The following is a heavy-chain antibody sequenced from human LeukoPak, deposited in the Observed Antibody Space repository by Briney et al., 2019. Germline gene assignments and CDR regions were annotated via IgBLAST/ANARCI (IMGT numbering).Heavy chain of an antibody. CDR3: TRVGGTNYYYYGMDV. V-gene: IGHV4-59*01. Sequence: SETLSLTCTVSGGSISNYYWSWIRQPPGKGLEWIGYIYYSGSTNYNPSLKSRVTISVDTSKNQFSLKLSSVTAADTAVYYCTRVGGTNYYYYGMDVWGQGTTVTVSS. D-gene: IGHD1-26*01. CDR1: GGSISNYY. CDR2: IYYSGST. J-gene: IGHJ6*02.